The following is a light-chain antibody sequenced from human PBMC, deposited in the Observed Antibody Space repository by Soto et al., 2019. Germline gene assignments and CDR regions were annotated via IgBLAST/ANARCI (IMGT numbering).Light chain of an antibody. CDR3: QKYNSAPHT. CDR2: NTY. CDR1: QDINNY. J-gene: IGKJ2*01. Sequence: DIQMTQSPSSLSASVGDRVTITCRASQDINNYLAWYQQKPGKAPKLLIYNTYILQSGVPSRFSGSGSGTDFTLTISSLQPEDVATYYCQKYNSAPHTLGRGTKLEIK. V-gene: IGKV1-27*01.